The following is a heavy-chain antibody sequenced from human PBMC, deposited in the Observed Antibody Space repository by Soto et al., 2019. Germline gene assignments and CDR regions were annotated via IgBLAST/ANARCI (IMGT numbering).Heavy chain of an antibody. CDR3: ARGGGWYNS. J-gene: IGHJ5*01. D-gene: IGHD2-15*01. V-gene: IGHV4-59*01. CDR2: IYYSGST. Sequence: SETLSLTCTVSGGSINNYYWSWIRQPPGKGLEWVGYIYYSGSTNYNPSLKSRVTISVDTSKNQFSLKLSSVTAADTAVYYCARGGGWYNSWGQGTLVTVSS. CDR1: GGSINNYY.